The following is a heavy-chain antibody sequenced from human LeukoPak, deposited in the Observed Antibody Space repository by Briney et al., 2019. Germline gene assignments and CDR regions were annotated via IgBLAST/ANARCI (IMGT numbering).Heavy chain of an antibody. V-gene: IGHV3-7*01. CDR2: IKQDGSEK. J-gene: IGHJ4*02. D-gene: IGHD6-13*01. CDR3: ARDGFVGAADY. CDR1: EFILSGYW. Sequence: GGSLRLSCAASEFILSGYWMNRVRQAPGKGLEWVANIKQDGSEKQYVDSVRGRFTISRDNAKNSLYLQMNSLRVEDTAVYYCARDGFVGAADYWGQGTLVTVSS.